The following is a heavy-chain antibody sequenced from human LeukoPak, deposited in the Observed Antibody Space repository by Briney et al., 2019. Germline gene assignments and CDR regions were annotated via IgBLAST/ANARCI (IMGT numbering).Heavy chain of an antibody. CDR2: ISGGST. Sequence: GGSLRLSCAASGFTVSSNEMSWVRQAPGKGLEWVSSISGGSTYYADSRKGRFTISRDNSKNTLHLQMNSLRAEDMAVYYCKKEPVTYYDFWSGYYNCWFDPWGQGTLVTVSS. D-gene: IGHD3-3*01. V-gene: IGHV3-38-3*01. CDR1: GFTVSSNE. J-gene: IGHJ5*02. CDR3: KKEPVTYYDFWSGYYNCWFDP.